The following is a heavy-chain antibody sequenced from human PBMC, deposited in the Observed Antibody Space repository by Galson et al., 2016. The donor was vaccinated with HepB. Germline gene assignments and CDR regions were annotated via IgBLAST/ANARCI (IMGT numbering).Heavy chain of an antibody. V-gene: IGHV2-5*01. CDR2: IYWNDEK. D-gene: IGHD4-11*01. Sequence: PALVKPTQTLTLTCTFSGFSLSTSRAGVGWIRQSPGQALGWLAVIYWNDEKHYSPSLKSRLTITKDTSKNQVVLTMTNMDPVDTATYYCAHRQQYLGENDYNDYVFRYWGQGTLVTGSS. CDR3: AHRQQYLGENDYNDYVFRY. CDR1: GFSLSTSRAG. J-gene: IGHJ4*02.